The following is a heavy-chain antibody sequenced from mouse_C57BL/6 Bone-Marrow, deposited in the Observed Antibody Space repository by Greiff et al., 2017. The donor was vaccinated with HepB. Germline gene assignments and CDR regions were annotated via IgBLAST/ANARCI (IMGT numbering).Heavy chain of an antibody. CDR1: GFNIKDDY. CDR3: TTGDSSGQFAD. CDR2: IDPENGDT. J-gene: IGHJ3*01. Sequence: VQLQQSGAELVRPGASVKLSCTASGFNIKDDYMHWVKQRPEQGLEWIGWIDPENGDTEYASKFQGKATITADTASNTAYLQLSSLTSEDTAVYYYTTGDSSGQFADWGKGTLVTVSA. V-gene: IGHV14-4*01. D-gene: IGHD3-2*02.